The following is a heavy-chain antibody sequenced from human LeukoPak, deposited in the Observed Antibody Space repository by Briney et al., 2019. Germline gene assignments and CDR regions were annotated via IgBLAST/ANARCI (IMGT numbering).Heavy chain of an antibody. D-gene: IGHD5-12*01. V-gene: IGHV1-46*01. CDR2: INPSGDNT. J-gene: IGHJ4*02. CDR3: ASIGRGYSGYDPSWYFDY. Sequence: ASVKVSCKASGYTFTNYYMHWVRQAPGQGLEWIGIINPSGDNTWYAQKFQGRVTMTRDMSTSTVYMELSSLRSEDTAVYYCASIGRGYSGYDPSWYFDYWGQGTLVTVSS. CDR1: GYTFTNYY.